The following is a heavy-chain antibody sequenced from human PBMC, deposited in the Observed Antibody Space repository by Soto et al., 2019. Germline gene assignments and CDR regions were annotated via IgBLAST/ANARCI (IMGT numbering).Heavy chain of an antibody. V-gene: IGHV5-51*01. CDR3: ARALGYCSSTSCYTFDY. J-gene: IGHJ4*02. D-gene: IGHD2-2*02. Sequence: GKGLEWTGIIYPGDSDTRYSPSFQGQVTISADKSISTAYLQWSSLKASDTAMYYCARALGYCSSTSCYTFDYWGQGTLVTVSS. CDR2: IYPGDSDT.